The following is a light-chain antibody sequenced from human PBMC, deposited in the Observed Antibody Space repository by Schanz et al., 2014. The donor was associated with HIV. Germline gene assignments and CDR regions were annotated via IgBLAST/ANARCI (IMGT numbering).Light chain of an antibody. J-gene: IGLJ3*02. Sequence: QSALAQPASVSGSPGQSITISCTGASSDIGSYNYVSWYQHHPGRAPKLIIYDVSSRPSGISNRFSGSKSGNTASLTISGLQAEDEADYYCSSYAGNNNGVFGGGTKLPS. CDR1: SSDIGSYNY. CDR2: DVS. CDR3: SSYAGNNNGV. V-gene: IGLV2-14*03.